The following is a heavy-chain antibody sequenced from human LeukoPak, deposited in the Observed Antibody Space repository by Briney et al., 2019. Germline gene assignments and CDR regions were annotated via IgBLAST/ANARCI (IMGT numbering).Heavy chain of an antibody. V-gene: IGHV3-9*01. CDR2: ISWNSGSI. Sequence: TGGSLRPSCAASGFTFDDYAMHWVRQAPGKGLEWVSGISWNSGSIGYADSVKGRFTISRDNAKNSLYLQMNSLRAEDTALYYCAKAPSYGSGSYVFDYWGQGTLVTVSS. J-gene: IGHJ4*02. CDR3: AKAPSYGSGSYVFDY. D-gene: IGHD3-10*01. CDR1: GFTFDDYA.